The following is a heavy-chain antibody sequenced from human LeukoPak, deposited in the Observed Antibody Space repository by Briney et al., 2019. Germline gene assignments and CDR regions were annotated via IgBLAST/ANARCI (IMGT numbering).Heavy chain of an antibody. CDR2: IRYDGSNK. J-gene: IGHJ4*02. V-gene: IGHV3-30*02. Sequence: GGSLRLSCAASGFTFSSYGMHWVRQAPGKGLEWVAFIRYDGSNKYYADSVKGRFTISRDNAKNSLYLQMNSLRAEDTAVYYCARVGYCSGGSCYSYYFDYWGQGTLVTVSS. CDR3: ARVGYCSGGSCYSYYFDY. CDR1: GFTFSSYG. D-gene: IGHD2-15*01.